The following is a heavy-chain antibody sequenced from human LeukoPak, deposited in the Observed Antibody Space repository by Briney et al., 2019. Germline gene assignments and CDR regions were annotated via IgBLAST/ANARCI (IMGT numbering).Heavy chain of an antibody. CDR2: INHSGST. Sequence: PSETLSLTCAVYGGSFSGYYWSWIRQPPGKGLEWIGEINHSGSTNYNPSLKSRVTISVDTSKNQFSLKLSSVTAADTAVYYCARGSSSLYYFDYWGQGTLVTVSS. V-gene: IGHV4-34*01. J-gene: IGHJ4*02. D-gene: IGHD6-13*01. CDR1: GGSFSGYY. CDR3: ARGSSSLYYFDY.